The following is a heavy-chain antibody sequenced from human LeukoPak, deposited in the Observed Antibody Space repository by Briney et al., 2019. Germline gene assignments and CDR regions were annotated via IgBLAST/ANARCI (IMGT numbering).Heavy chain of an antibody. Sequence: GGSLRLSCAASGFTFSDYYMSWIRQAPGKGLEWVANIKQDGSEKYYVDSVKGRFTISRDNAKNSLYLQMNSLRAEETAVYYCARGPREYYGSNYYFDYWGQGTLVTVSS. D-gene: IGHD3-10*01. CDR2: IKQDGSEK. V-gene: IGHV3-7*03. J-gene: IGHJ4*02. CDR1: GFTFSDYY. CDR3: ARGPREYYGSNYYFDY.